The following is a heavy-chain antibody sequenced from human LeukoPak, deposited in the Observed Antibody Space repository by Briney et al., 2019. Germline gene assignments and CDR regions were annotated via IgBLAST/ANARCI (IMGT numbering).Heavy chain of an antibody. V-gene: IGHV4-59*08. J-gene: IGHJ4*02. CDR2: IYYSGST. CDR3: ARHRAYSSSSPFDY. D-gene: IGHD6-6*01. CDR1: GGSFRTYY. Sequence: SETLSLTCTVSGGSFRTYYWTWIRQPPGKGLEWIAYIYYSGSTNYNPSLKSRVTMFVDMSKNQFSLRLSSVTAADTAVYYCARHRAYSSSSPFDYWGQGTLVTVSS.